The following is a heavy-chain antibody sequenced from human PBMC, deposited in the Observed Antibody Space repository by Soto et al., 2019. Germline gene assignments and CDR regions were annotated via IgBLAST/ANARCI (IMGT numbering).Heavy chain of an antibody. CDR2: IYYSGSP. CDR1: GGSISSNSYY. D-gene: IGHD6-13*01. J-gene: IGHJ4*02. Sequence: VSLTCTVSGGSISSNSYYWGWIRQPPGKGLEWIASIYYSGSPYYNPSLKSRVTISVDTSKNQFSLKLISVTAADTALYYCVRDAGIAGRPAPFSYWGQGTLVTVSS. V-gene: IGHV4-39*02. CDR3: VRDAGIAGRPAPFSY.